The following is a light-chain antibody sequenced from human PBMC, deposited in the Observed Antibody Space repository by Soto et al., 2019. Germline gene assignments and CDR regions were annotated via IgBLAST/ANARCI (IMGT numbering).Light chain of an antibody. CDR3: SSYTSTSTLVV. CDR2: DVS. CDR1: ISDVGDYHY. J-gene: IGLJ2*01. Sequence: QSVLTQPASVSGSPGQSITISCTVTISDVGDYHYVSWYQHHPGKAPKLMIYDVSTRPSGVSNRFSGSKSGNTASLTISGLQTEDEADYYCSSYTSTSTLVVFGGGTKLTVL. V-gene: IGLV2-14*03.